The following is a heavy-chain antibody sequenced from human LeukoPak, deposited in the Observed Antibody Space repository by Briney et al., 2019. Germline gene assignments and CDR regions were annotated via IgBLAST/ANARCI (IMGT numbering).Heavy chain of an antibody. CDR1: GGSISSSSYY. V-gene: IGHV4-39*02. D-gene: IGHD3-9*01. CDR2: IYYSGNT. CDR3: AKEAKYYDILIGCYRSFYYFDY. J-gene: IGHJ4*02. Sequence: SETLSLTCTVSGGSISSSSYYWGWIRQPPGKGLEWIGSIYYSGNTNYNPSLKSRVTISVDTSKNQFSLNLTSVTAADTAVYYCAKEAKYYDILIGCYRSFYYFDYWGQGTLVTVSS.